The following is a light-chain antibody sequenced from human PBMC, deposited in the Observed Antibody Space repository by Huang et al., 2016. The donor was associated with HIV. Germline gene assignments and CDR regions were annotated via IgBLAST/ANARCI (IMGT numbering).Light chain of an antibody. CDR2: AAS. Sequence: DIQMTQSPSFVSASVGDRVTITCRASQPIITHLSWYQQKPGKAPTLLIYAASNLETGVPSRFSGSGSGTDFNLTISSLQASDFATYFCQQTYSSPFTFGPGTTVDIK. CDR3: QQTYSSPFT. V-gene: IGKV1-39*01. CDR1: QPIITH. J-gene: IGKJ3*01.